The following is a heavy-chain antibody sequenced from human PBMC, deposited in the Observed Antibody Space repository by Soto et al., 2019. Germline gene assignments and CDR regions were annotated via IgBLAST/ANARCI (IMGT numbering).Heavy chain of an antibody. V-gene: IGHV6-1*01. D-gene: IGHD1-1*01. CDR2: TYYRSKWYS. Sequence: SQTLSLTCDISGDSVSSNSAAWNWIRQTPSRGLEWLGRTYYRSKWYSNYAISVKSRVTVNPDTFKNQFSLQLNSVTPEDTAVYYCARGSWDDVSGHYSMDVWGKGTTVTVSS. CDR1: GDSVSSNSAA. J-gene: IGHJ6*03. CDR3: ARGSWDDVSGHYSMDV.